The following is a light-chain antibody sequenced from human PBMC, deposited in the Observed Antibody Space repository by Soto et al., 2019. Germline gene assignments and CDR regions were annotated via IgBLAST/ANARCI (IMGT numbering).Light chain of an antibody. Sequence: DIQMTQSPSTLSASVGDRLTITCRASQSISSYLNWYQQKPGKAPKLLIYAASSLQSGVPSRFSGSGSGTDFTLTISSLQPEDFATYYCQQSYSTPYTFGQGTRLEIK. V-gene: IGKV1-39*01. J-gene: IGKJ5*01. CDR2: AAS. CDR3: QQSYSTPYT. CDR1: QSISSY.